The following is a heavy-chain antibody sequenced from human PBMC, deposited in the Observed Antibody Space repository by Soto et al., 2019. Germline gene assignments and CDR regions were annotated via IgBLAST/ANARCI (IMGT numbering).Heavy chain of an antibody. Sequence: GESLKISCAASGFTFSSYAMHWVRQAPGKGLEWVAVISYDGSNKYYADSVKGRFTISRDNSKNTLYLQMNSLRAEDTAVYYCARGHPSVVGATTSAFDIWGQGTMVTVSS. CDR2: ISYDGSNK. CDR1: GFTFSSYA. D-gene: IGHD1-26*01. V-gene: IGHV3-30*04. CDR3: ARGHPSVVGATTSAFDI. J-gene: IGHJ3*02.